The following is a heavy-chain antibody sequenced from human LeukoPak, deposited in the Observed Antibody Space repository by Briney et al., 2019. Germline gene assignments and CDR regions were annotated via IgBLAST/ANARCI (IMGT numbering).Heavy chain of an antibody. J-gene: IGHJ6*02. CDR1: GFTFSSYA. V-gene: IGHV3-30*04. D-gene: IGHD3-10*01. CDR3: ASDRSHYGWGLNNGMDV. Sequence: GGSLRLSCAASGFTFSSYAMHWVRQAPGKGLEWVAVISYDGSNKYYADSVKGRFTIYSDNSKNTLYLKMNSLRAEDTAVYYCASDRSHYGWGLNNGMDVWGQGTTVTVSS. CDR2: ISYDGSNK.